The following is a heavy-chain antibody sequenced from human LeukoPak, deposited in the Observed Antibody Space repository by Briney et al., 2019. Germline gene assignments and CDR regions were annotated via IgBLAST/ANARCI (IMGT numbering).Heavy chain of an antibody. D-gene: IGHD3-22*01. CDR2: IYSGGST. Sequence: GGSLRLSCAASGFTVSSNYMSWVRQAPGKAQELVSVIYSGGSTYYADSVKGRFTISRDNSKNTLYLQMNSLRAEDTAVYYCARDGGTYYYDSSGYYPQGYFDYWGQGTLVTVSS. J-gene: IGHJ4*02. CDR1: GFTVSSNY. CDR3: ARDGGTYYYDSSGYYPQGYFDY. V-gene: IGHV3-53*01.